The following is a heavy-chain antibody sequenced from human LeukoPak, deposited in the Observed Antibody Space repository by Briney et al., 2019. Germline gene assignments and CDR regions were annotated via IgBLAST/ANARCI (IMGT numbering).Heavy chain of an antibody. D-gene: IGHD6-6*01. V-gene: IGHV4-34*01. CDR2: INHSGST. J-gene: IGHJ5*02. CDR1: GGSFSGYY. Sequence: SETLSLTCAVYGGSFSGYYWSWIRQPPGKGLEWIGEINHSGSTNYNPSLKSRVTISVDTSKNQFSLKLSSVTAADTAVYYCATGYKGSIAARFSWFDPWGQGTLVTVSS. CDR3: ATGYKGSIAARFSWFDP.